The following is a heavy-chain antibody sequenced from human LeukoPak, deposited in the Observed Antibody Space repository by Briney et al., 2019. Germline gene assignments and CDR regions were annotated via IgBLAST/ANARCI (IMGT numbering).Heavy chain of an antibody. D-gene: IGHD5-12*01. V-gene: IGHV3-30*02. CDR2: IRYDGSNK. Sequence: GGSLRLSCAASGFTFSSYGMHWVRQAPGKGLEWVAFIRYDGSNKYYADSVKGRFTTSRDNSKNTLYLQMNSLRAEDTAVYCAKEGGASRFDYWGRGTLVTVSS. CDR1: GFTFSSYG. CDR3: AKEGGASRFDY. J-gene: IGHJ4*02.